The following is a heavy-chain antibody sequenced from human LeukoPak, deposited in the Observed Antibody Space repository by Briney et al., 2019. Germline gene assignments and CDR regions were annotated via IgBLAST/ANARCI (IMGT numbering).Heavy chain of an antibody. V-gene: IGHV3-7*01. D-gene: IGHD2-15*01. Sequence: GGSLRLSCVGSGFIFSRHWMSWVRQAPGKGLECVANIKQDGSESYSLDSLRGRFTIPRDNAKNSLYLQMNSLRVEDTAVYYCARDQYCSGDNCYSFTWFDSWGQGSLVIVSP. CDR3: ARDQYCSGDNCYSFTWFDS. CDR2: IKQDGSES. CDR1: GFIFSRHW. J-gene: IGHJ5*01.